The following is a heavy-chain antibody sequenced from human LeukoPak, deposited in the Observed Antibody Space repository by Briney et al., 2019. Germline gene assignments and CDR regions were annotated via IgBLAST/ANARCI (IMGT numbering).Heavy chain of an antibody. D-gene: IGHD3-3*01. Sequence: SETLSLTCTVSGGSISSSSYYWGWIRQPPGKGLEWIGSIYYSGSTYYNPSLKSRVTISVDTSKNQFSLKLSSVTAADTAVYYCARGGYDFWSGMPYYFDYWGQGTLVTVSS. J-gene: IGHJ4*02. CDR1: GGSISSSSYY. CDR3: ARGGYDFWSGMPYYFDY. V-gene: IGHV4-39*07. CDR2: IYYSGST.